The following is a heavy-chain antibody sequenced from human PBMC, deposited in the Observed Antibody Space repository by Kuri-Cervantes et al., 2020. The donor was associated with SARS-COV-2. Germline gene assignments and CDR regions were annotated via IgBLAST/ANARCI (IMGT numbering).Heavy chain of an antibody. CDR2: ISYDGSNK. CDR1: GFTFSSYA. Sequence: GESLKIYCAASGFTFSSYAMHWVRQAPGKGLEWVAVISYDGSNKYYADSVKGRFTISRDNSKNTLYLQMNSLRAEDTALYYCAKGGSGTGLLLLWFRGGFDIWGQGTMVTVSS. J-gene: IGHJ3*02. V-gene: IGHV3-30*04. D-gene: IGHD3-10*01. CDR3: AKGGSGTGLLLLWFRGGFDI.